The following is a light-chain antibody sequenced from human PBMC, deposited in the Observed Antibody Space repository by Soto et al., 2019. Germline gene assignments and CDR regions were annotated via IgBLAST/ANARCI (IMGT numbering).Light chain of an antibody. CDR1: SGDVGAYNY. V-gene: IGLV2-14*03. J-gene: IGLJ3*02. Sequence: QSVLTQPASVSGSPGQSISMSCTGTSGDVGAYNYVSWFQHHPGKAPRIILYDVSYRPSGVSDRFSGSKSGNTASLTISGLQAEDEADYYCSSFTTTNTLVFGGGTKLTVL. CDR3: SSFTTTNTLV. CDR2: DVS.